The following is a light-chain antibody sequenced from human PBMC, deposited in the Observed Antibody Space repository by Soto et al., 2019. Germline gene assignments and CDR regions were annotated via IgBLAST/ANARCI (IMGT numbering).Light chain of an antibody. J-gene: IGKJ1*01. CDR3: QQYGSSPPRT. Sequence: EIVMTQSPATLSVSPGETATLSCRASQIISTNLAWYQQKPGQAPRLLIYGASTRATDVPDRFSGSGSGADFTLTISRLEPEDFAVYYCQQYGSSPPRTFGQGTKVDI. V-gene: IGKV3-20*01. CDR2: GAS. CDR1: QIISTN.